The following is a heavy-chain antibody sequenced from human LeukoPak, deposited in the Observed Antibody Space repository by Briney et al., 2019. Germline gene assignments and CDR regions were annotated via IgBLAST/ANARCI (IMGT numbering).Heavy chain of an antibody. J-gene: IGHJ4*02. CDR1: GYTFSDYP. V-gene: IGHV1-3*01. CDR2: INAGNGNT. D-gene: IGHD3-22*01. Sequence: ASVKVSCKASGYTFSDYPMHWVRQAPGQRLEWMGWINAGNGNTKYSQKFQGRVTITRDTSASTAYMELSSLRSEDTAVYYCARGLDSSGSHFDYWGQGTLVTVSS. CDR3: ARGLDSSGSHFDY.